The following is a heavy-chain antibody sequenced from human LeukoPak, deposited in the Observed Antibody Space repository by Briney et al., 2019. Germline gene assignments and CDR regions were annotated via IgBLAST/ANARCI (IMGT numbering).Heavy chain of an antibody. V-gene: IGHV1-2*02. Sequence: RASVKVSCKASGYTFTGYYMHWVRQAPGQGLEWMGWINPNSGGTNYAQKFQGRVTMTRDTSISTAYMELSRLRSDDTAVYYCARRRSSGYSLYYFDYWGQGTLVTVSS. CDR2: INPNSGGT. D-gene: IGHD3-22*01. CDR3: ARRRSSGYSLYYFDY. CDR1: GYTFTGYY. J-gene: IGHJ4*02.